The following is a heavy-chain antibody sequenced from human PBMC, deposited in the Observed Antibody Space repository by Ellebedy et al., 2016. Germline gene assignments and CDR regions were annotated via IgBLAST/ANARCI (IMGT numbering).Heavy chain of an antibody. J-gene: IGHJ4*02. CDR2: IKQDGSVK. Sequence: GGSLRLXXAASGFTFSNYRMSWVRQAPGKGLEWVADIKQDGSVKYYVDSVKGRFTISRDNAKNTLYLQMDSLRVEDTATYYCVIPGRNPAATEGFGSWGQGTLVTVSS. D-gene: IGHD2-2*01. CDR3: VIPGRNPAATEGFGS. V-gene: IGHV3-7*03. CDR1: GFTFSNYR.